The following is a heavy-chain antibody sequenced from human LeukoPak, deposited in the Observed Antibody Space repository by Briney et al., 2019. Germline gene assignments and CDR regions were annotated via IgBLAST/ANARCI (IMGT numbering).Heavy chain of an antibody. CDR3: AREQRGMRYFSY. J-gene: IGHJ4*02. Sequence: SETLPLTCTVSGGSISSYYWSWIRQPPGKGLEWIGYIYYSGSTNYNPSLKSRVTISVDTSKNQFSLKLSSVTAADTAVYYCAREQRGMRYFSYWGQGTLVTVSS. D-gene: IGHD3-9*01. CDR1: GGSISSYY. V-gene: IGHV4-59*01. CDR2: IYYSGST.